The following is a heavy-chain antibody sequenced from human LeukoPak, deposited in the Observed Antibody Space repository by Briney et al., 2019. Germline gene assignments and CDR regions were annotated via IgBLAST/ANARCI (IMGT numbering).Heavy chain of an antibody. CDR1: GFTFSSYS. J-gene: IGHJ4*02. CDR3: ARVEVMVRGVGGFDY. V-gene: IGHV3-21*01. D-gene: IGHD3-10*01. CDR2: ISSSSSYI. Sequence: GGSLRLSCAAPGFTFSSYSMNWVRQAPGKGLEWVSSISSSSSYIYYADSVKGRFTISRDSAKNSLYLQMNSLRAEDTAVYYCARVEVMVRGVGGFDYWGQGTLVTVSS.